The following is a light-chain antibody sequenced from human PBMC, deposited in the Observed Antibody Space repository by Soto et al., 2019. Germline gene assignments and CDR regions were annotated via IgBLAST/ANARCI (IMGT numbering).Light chain of an antibody. J-gene: IGKJ4*01. Sequence: EIVMTQSPATLSVSPGERATLSCRASQSVNSNLAWYRQKPGQAPRLLISDASTRATGVPARFSGSGSGTEFTLTISSLQSEDSAIYYCHHYNFWPPLTFGGGTKVEIK. CDR2: DAS. CDR1: QSVNSN. CDR3: HHYNFWPPLT. V-gene: IGKV3-15*01.